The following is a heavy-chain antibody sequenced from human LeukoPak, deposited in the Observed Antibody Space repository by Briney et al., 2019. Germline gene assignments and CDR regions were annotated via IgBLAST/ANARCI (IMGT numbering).Heavy chain of an antibody. CDR1: GYTFTTYY. J-gene: IGHJ5*02. CDR3: VRAGYYESSGYRNWFDP. Sequence: ASVKVSCKASGYTFTTYYMHWVRQAPGQGLEWMGWINPNSGGTKYAQKFQGRVTMTRDTSISTAYMELSRLRSDDTAVYYCVRAGYYESSGYRNWFDPWGQGTLVTVSS. D-gene: IGHD3-22*01. V-gene: IGHV1-2*02. CDR2: INPNSGGT.